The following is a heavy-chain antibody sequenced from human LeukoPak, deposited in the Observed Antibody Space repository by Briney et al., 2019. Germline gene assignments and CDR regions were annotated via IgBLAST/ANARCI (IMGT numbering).Heavy chain of an antibody. J-gene: IGHJ3*02. CDR2: IYYSGST. Sequence: PSETLSLTCTVSGGSISSYYWSWIRQPPGKGLEWIGYIYYSGSTNYNPSLKSRVTISVDTSKNQFSLKLSSVTAADTAVYYCAGDSYNLWAFDIWGQGTMVTVSS. CDR1: GGSISSYY. D-gene: IGHD5-24*01. CDR3: AGDSYNLWAFDI. V-gene: IGHV4-59*01.